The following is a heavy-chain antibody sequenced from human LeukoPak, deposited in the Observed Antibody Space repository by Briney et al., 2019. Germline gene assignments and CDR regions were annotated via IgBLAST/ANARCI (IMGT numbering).Heavy chain of an antibody. D-gene: IGHD4-11*01. Sequence: PSETLSLTCTVSGGPISSYYWSWIRQPPEKGLEWIGYIYYSGTTNYNPSVKSRVTISVDTSKNQFSLKLSSVTAADTAVYYCARSLSGVTRAFDYWGQGTLVTVSS. CDR2: IYYSGTT. CDR3: ARSLSGVTRAFDY. CDR1: GGPISSYY. J-gene: IGHJ4*02. V-gene: IGHV4-59*08.